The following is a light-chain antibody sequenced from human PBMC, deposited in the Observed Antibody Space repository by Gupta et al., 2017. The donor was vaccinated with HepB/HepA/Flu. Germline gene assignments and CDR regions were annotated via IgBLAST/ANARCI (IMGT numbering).Light chain of an antibody. V-gene: IGKV1-5*03. CDR2: KAS. CDR1: QSIDSW. J-gene: IGKJ1*01. Sequence: QMTQSTYTLSASVGDRVTITCRASQSIDSWLAWYQQKPGKAPKLLIYKASSLESGVPSRFSGSGSGTEFTLTISSLQPDDFATYYCQQYKNYPRTFGQGTKVEIK. CDR3: QQYKNYPRT.